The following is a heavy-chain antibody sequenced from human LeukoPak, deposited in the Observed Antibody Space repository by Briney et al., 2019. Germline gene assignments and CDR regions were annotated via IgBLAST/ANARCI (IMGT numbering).Heavy chain of an antibody. CDR2: IRGTVDNT. J-gene: IGHJ4*02. CDR1: GFTFSNYA. D-gene: IGHD3-9*01. Sequence: PGGSLRLSCAASGFTFSNYAMGWVRQAPGKGLEWVSSIRGTVDNTHYADAVKGRFTTSRDISKNTLYLQMNSLRAEDTARYYCAKASTRDTGYYFDSWGQGTLVTVSS. CDR3: AKASTRDTGYYFDS. V-gene: IGHV3-23*01.